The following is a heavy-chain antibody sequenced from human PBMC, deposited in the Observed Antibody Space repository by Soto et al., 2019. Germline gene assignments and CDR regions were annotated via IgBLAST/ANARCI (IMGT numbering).Heavy chain of an antibody. Sequence: GASVKVSCKASGYTFIGYAMHWVRQAPGQRLETMGWINAGNGNTKYSQKFQGRVTITRDTSASTAYMELSSLRSEDTAVYYCARAVAVPADFDYWGQGTLVTVSS. CDR1: GYTFIGYA. J-gene: IGHJ4*02. CDR2: INAGNGNT. V-gene: IGHV1-3*01. CDR3: ARAVAVPADFDY. D-gene: IGHD6-19*01.